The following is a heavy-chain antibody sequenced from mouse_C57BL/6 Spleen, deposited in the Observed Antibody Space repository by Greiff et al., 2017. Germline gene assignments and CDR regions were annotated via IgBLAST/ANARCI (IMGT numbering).Heavy chain of an antibody. Sequence: EVKLVESGGDLVKPGGSLKLSCAASGFTFSSYGMSWVRQTPDKRLEWVATISSGGSYTYYPDSVKGRFTISRDNAKNTLYLQMSSLKSEDTAMYYCARHGMVTTERVLYAMDYWGQGTSVTVSS. CDR3: ARHGMVTTERVLYAMDY. CDR1: GFTFSSYG. V-gene: IGHV5-6*02. D-gene: IGHD2-2*01. CDR2: ISSGGSYT. J-gene: IGHJ4*01.